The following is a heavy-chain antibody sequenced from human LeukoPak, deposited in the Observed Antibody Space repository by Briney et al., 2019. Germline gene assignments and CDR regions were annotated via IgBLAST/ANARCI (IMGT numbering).Heavy chain of an antibody. CDR2: INPSGGST. V-gene: IGHV1-46*01. Sequence: ASVKVSCKASGYTFTSYYMHWVRQAPGQGLEWMGIINPSGGSTSYAQKFQGRVTMTRDTSTSTVYMELSSLRSEDTAVYYCARADIVVVPAASYYYYYYMDVWGKGTTVTVSS. J-gene: IGHJ6*03. CDR3: ARADIVVVPAASYYYYYYMDV. CDR1: GYTFTSYY. D-gene: IGHD2-2*01.